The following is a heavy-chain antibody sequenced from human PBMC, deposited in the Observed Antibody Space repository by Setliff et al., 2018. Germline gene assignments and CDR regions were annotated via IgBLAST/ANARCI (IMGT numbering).Heavy chain of an antibody. V-gene: IGHV1-69*05. CDR3: ARGDFYYYFYMDV. CDR2: TIPSFGST. CDR1: GGTFSSYG. Sequence: ASVKVSCKASGGTFSSYGISWVRQAPGQGLEWMGGTIPSFGSTNYAQKFQGRVTITTDKSTSTAYMELSSLRSEDTAIYYCARGDFYYYFYMDVWGKGTTVTVSS. J-gene: IGHJ6*03.